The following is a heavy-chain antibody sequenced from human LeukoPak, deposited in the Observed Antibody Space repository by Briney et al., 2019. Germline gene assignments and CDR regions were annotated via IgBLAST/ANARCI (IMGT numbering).Heavy chain of an antibody. Sequence: SETLSLTCAVYGGSFSDYYWSWIRQPPGKGLEWIGEITHTGFTNYNPSLESRVVISVDTPHTQFSLKARSVAAAHPAVYYCASRHIYSNYVDYWGQGTLVTVSS. V-gene: IGHV4-34*01. J-gene: IGHJ4*02. D-gene: IGHD4-11*01. CDR2: ITHTGFT. CDR1: GGSFSDYY. CDR3: ASRHIYSNYVDY.